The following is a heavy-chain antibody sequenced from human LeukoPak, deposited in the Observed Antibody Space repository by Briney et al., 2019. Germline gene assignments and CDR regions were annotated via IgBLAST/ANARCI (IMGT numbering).Heavy chain of an antibody. CDR1: GFTLRVLD. Sequence: GGSLRLSCAASGFTLRVLDMSWVRQAPGKGLEWVSSISPSGGNTYYADSVKGRFTISRDNVKNTLYLQMNSLRAEDTAVYYCVKGTYSYGLWGQGTLATVSS. CDR2: ISPSGGNT. CDR3: VKGTYSYGL. J-gene: IGHJ4*02. D-gene: IGHD5-18*01. V-gene: IGHV3-23*01.